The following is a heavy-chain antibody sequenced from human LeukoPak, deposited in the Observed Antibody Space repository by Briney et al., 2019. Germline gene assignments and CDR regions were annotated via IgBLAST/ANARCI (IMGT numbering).Heavy chain of an antibody. Sequence: GGSLRLSCAASGLTLSSYWMSWVRQAPGKGLERVAHIKQDGSEKYYVDSVKGRFTIARDNAKNSLYLQMNSLRAEDTAVYYCARDRYVWGSRSLDYWGQGTLVTVSS. D-gene: IGHD3-16*01. CDR1: GLTLSSYW. V-gene: IGHV3-7*01. CDR2: IKQDGSEK. J-gene: IGHJ4*02. CDR3: ARDRYVWGSRSLDY.